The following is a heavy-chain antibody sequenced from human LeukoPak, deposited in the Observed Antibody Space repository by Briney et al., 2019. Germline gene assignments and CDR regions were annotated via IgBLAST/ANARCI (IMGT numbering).Heavy chain of an antibody. CDR1: GGSFSGYY. Sequence: KPSETLSLTCAVYGGSFSGYYWSWIRQSPGKGLEWIGEINHRGSTNYNPSLKSRVTILVDKSKNQFSLKLSSVTAADTAVYYCARLPDPWGQGTLVTVSS. CDR3: ARLPDP. CDR2: INHRGST. V-gene: IGHV4-34*01. J-gene: IGHJ5*02.